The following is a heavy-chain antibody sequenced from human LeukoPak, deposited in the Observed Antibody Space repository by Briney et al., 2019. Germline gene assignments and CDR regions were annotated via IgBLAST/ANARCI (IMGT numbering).Heavy chain of an antibody. CDR3: ARVVGGDSSGYYPPPGWFDP. D-gene: IGHD3-22*01. CDR2: IYYSGST. J-gene: IGHJ5*02. CDR1: GGSISSGGYY. Sequence: ASETLSLTCTVSGGSISSGGYYWSWIRQHPGKGLEWIGYIYYSGSTNYNPSLKSRVTISVDTSKNQFSLKLSSVTAADTAVYYCARVVGGDSSGYYPPPGWFDPWGQGTLVTVSS. V-gene: IGHV4-61*08.